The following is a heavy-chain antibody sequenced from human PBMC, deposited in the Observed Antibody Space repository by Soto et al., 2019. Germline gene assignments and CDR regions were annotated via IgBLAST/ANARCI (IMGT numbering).Heavy chain of an antibody. D-gene: IGHD4-4*01. J-gene: IGHJ5*02. CDR1: GCSICSSSYY. V-gene: IGHV4-39*01. CDR2: IYYSGST. CDR3: ARQTPITTQNRKFDP. Sequence: QLQLQESGPGLVTPSETLSLTCTVSGCSICSSSYYWGWMRQPPGKGLEWIGSIYYSGSTYYNPSLKRRVTITADTSKNQFPLKLSSVAAADTAVYYCARQTPITTQNRKFDPWGQGTLVTVSA.